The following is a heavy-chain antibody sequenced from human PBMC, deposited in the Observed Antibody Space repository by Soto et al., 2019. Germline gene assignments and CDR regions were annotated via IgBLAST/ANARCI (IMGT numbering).Heavy chain of an antibody. CDR1: GFTFGGSA. J-gene: IGHJ4*02. V-gene: IGHV3-73*01. D-gene: IGHD3-10*01. CDR3: SSPLYFYGSGSNDDY. Sequence: PGASLRLSCAASGFTFGGSAIHLVRQASGQGLEWVGRIRSKANNYATAYAASMRGRFTISRDDSKNTAYLQLNSLKTEDTAVYYCSSPLYFYGSGSNDDYWGQGTLVTVSS. CDR2: IRSKANNYAT.